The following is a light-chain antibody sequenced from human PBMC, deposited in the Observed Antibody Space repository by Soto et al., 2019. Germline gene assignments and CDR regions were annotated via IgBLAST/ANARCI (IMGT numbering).Light chain of an antibody. CDR1: QRFGSSN. V-gene: IGKV3-15*01. J-gene: IGKJ1*01. CDR3: QQYNNWPRT. CDR2: GAS. Sequence: EIVLTQSPGTLSVSLGERGTLSFMASQRFGSSNLAWYQQKPGQAPRLLIYGASTRATGIPARFSGSGSGTEFTLTISSLQSEDFAVYYCQQYNNWPRTLGQGTKVDIK.